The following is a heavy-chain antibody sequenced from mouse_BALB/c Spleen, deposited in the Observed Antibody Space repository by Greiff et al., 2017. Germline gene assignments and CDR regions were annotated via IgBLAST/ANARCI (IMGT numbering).Heavy chain of an antibody. Sequence: VQLKESGAELVKPGASVKLSCTASGFNIKDTYMHWVKQRPEQGLEWIGRIDPANGNTKYDPKFQGKATITADTSSNTAYLQLSSLTSEDTAVYYCASITTVVAPFDDWGQGTTLTVSS. CDR1: GFNIKDTY. D-gene: IGHD1-1*01. CDR2: IDPANGNT. CDR3: ASITTVVAPFDD. V-gene: IGHV14-3*02. J-gene: IGHJ2*01.